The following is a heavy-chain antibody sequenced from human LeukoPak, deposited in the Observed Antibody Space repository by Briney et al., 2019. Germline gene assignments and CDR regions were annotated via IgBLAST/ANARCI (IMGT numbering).Heavy chain of an antibody. CDR2: ISYDGSNK. D-gene: IGHD3-22*01. CDR3: ARGYYYDSSGYSPRYFQH. CDR1: GFTFSSYG. J-gene: IGHJ1*01. Sequence: GRSLRLSCAASGFTFSSYGMHWVRLAPGKGLEWVAVISYDGSNKYYADSVKGRFTISRDNSKNTLYLQMNSLRAEDTAVYYCARGYYYDSSGYSPRYFQHWGQGTLVTVSS. V-gene: IGHV3-30*03.